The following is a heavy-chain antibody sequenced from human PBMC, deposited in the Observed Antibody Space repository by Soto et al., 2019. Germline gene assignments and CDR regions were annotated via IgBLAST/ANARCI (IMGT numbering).Heavy chain of an antibody. Sequence: EVQLLESGGGLVQPGGSLRLSCAASGFTFSSYAMSWVRQAPGKGLEWVSAISGSGGSTYYADSVKGRFTISRDNSKNTRYLQMNSLRAEDTAVYYCAKAFGYSSGWYPYYYYGMDVWGQGTTVTVSS. CDR1: GFTFSSYA. D-gene: IGHD6-19*01. V-gene: IGHV3-23*01. J-gene: IGHJ6*02. CDR3: AKAFGYSSGWYPYYYYGMDV. CDR2: ISGSGGST.